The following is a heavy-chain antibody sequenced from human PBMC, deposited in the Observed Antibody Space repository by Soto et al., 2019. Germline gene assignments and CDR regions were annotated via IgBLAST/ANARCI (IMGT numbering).Heavy chain of an antibody. Sequence: QVQLVQSGTEVKKPGSSVKVSCKASGGTFNSYAISWVLQAPGQGLECMVGIIPIFGAANYAQKFQGRLTIIADESSNTAYMELSSLISEDTAVYYCARVRYLVLLPASPYWLFYLWGRGTLVTVSS. D-gene: IGHD3-16*02. CDR1: GGTFNSYA. J-gene: IGHJ2*01. CDR3: ARVRYLVLLPASPYWLFYL. CDR2: IIPIFGAA. V-gene: IGHV1-69*12.